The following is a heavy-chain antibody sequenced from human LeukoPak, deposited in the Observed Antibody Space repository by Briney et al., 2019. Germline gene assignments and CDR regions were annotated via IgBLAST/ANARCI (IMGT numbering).Heavy chain of an antibody. D-gene: IGHD3-10*01. J-gene: IGHJ4*02. Sequence: GGSLRLSCAASGFTFSSYAMSWVRQAPGKGLEWVSLIYSGGSTYYADSVKGRFTISRDNSKNTLYLQMNSLSAEDTAVYYCARDPPLDGWGDHWGLGTLVTVSS. CDR2: IYSGGST. CDR3: ARDPPLDGWGDH. CDR1: GFTFSSYA. V-gene: IGHV3-23*03.